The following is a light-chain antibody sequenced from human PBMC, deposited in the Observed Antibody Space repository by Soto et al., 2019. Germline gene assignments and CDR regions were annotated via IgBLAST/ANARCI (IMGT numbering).Light chain of an antibody. CDR1: NIGSKS. CDR3: KVWDSSSDHVG. CDR2: YDS. Sequence: SYELTQPPSVSVAPGKTARVTCGGTNIGSKSVHWYQQKPGQAPVLGIYYDSDRPSGIPERFSGSNSGNTATLTISRVEAGDEADYYGKVWDSSSDHVGFGGGTELTVL. J-gene: IGLJ2*01. V-gene: IGLV3-21*04.